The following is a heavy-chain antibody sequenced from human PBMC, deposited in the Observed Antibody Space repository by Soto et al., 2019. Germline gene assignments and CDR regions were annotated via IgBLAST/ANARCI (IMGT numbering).Heavy chain of an antibody. D-gene: IGHD2-2*01. V-gene: IGHV4-34*01. CDR3: ARQVPAAKGPRYMDV. CDR2: INHSGST. Sequence: QVQLQQWGAGLLKSSETLSLTCAVYGGSFSGYYWSWIRQPPGKGLEWIGEINHSGSTNYNPSLKSVLTTSVETSKNQFSLKLSSVTAAETAVYYCARQVPAAKGPRYMDVWGKGTTVTVSS. J-gene: IGHJ6*03. CDR1: GGSFSGYY.